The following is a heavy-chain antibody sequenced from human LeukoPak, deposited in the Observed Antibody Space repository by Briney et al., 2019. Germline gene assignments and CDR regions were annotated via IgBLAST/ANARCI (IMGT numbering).Heavy chain of an antibody. CDR2: IIPIFGTA. Sequence: ASVKVSCKASGGTFSSYAISWVRQAPGQGLEWMGGIIPIFGTANYAQKFQGRVTITADESTSTAYMELSSLRSEDTAVYYCARAHDYGDYRRFDPWGQGTLVTVSS. J-gene: IGHJ5*02. CDR3: ARAHDYGDYRRFDP. D-gene: IGHD4-17*01. CDR1: GGTFSSYA. V-gene: IGHV1-69*13.